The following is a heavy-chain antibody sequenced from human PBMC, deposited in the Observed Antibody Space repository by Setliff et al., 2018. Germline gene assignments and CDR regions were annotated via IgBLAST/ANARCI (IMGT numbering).Heavy chain of an antibody. CDR2: IRNKAYGGTT. J-gene: IGHJ4*02. CDR3: TTRGDSSLGYCSGRSCYSGH. D-gene: IGHD2-15*01. V-gene: IGHV3-49*04. CDR1: GFIFGDYA. Sequence: GESLKISCTTSGFIFGDYAITWVRQAPGKGLEWVGFIRNKAYGGTTEYAASVKGRFTISRDESKSIAFLHMNDLKTEDTAVYFCTTRGDSSLGYCSGRSCYSGHWGQGTLVTVSS.